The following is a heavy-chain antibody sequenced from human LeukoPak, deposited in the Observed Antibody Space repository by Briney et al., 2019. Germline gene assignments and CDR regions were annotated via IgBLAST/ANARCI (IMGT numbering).Heavy chain of an antibody. J-gene: IGHJ6*03. D-gene: IGHD2-15*01. CDR1: GFTFSSYS. Sequence: GGSLRLSCAASGFTFSSYSMNWVRQAPGKGLEWVSYISSSSSTIYYADSVKGRFTISRDNAKNSLYLQMNSLRAEDTAVYYCARVGGRGYCSGGSCYYYYYYYYMDVWGKGTTVTVSS. CDR3: ARVGGRGYCSGGSCYYYYYYYYMDV. CDR2: ISSSSSTI. V-gene: IGHV3-48*04.